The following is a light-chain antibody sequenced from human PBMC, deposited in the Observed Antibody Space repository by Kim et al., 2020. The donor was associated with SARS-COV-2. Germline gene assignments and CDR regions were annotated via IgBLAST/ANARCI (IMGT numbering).Light chain of an antibody. CDR2: EDT. J-gene: IGLJ1*01. CDR1: KLGEKS. V-gene: IGLV3-1*01. Sequence: SYELTQPPSVSVSPGQTASILCSGDKLGEKSTSWYQQKPGQSPMLVIYEDTKRPSGIPERFSGSNSGNTATLTISGTQAMDAADYYCQAWDSSTSWRVFGTGTKVNVL. CDR3: QAWDSSTSWRV.